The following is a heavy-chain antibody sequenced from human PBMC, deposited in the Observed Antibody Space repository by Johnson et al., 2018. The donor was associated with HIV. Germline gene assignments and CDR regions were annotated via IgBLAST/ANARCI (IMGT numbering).Heavy chain of an antibody. CDR2: IYTVVTP. CDR3: GRGEEAYCGGDCYSGAFDI. CDR1: GFTFSRTY. V-gene: IGHV3-66*01. Sequence: VQLVESGGGLAQPGGSLSPSCPPSGFTFSRTYMNWARQAPGKGLEGVPVIYTVVTPYSADSVKGRFTIPRDNSKNTLYLQMNSLRAEDTALYYCGRGEEAYCGGDCYSGAFDIWGQGTMVTVSS. J-gene: IGHJ3*02. D-gene: IGHD2-21*02.